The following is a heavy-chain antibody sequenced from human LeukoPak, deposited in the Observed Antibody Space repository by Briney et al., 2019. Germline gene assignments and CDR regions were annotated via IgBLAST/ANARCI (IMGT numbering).Heavy chain of an antibody. V-gene: IGHV1-18*01. J-gene: IGHJ3*02. D-gene: IGHD3-9*01. CDR1: GYTFINFG. CDR3: ARVNFDILTGNYIPPSFDI. Sequence: ASVTVSFTTSGYTFINFGISWVRQAPGQGLEWLGRVIAYNGNTQYAQKLQDRVTMTTDTSTSTAYMELRSLRSDDTAVYYCARVNFDILTGNYIPPSFDIWGQGTMVTVSS. CDR2: VIAYNGNT.